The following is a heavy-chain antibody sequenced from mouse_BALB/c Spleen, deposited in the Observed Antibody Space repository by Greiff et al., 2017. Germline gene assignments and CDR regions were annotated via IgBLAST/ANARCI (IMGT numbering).Heavy chain of an antibody. V-gene: IGHV5-6-5*01. Sequence: EVKLVESGGGLVKPGGSLKLSCAASGFTFSSYAMSWVRQTPEKRLEWVASISSGGSTYYPDSVKGRFTISRDNARNILYLQMSSLRSEDTAMYYCAREGLRRDYAMDYWGQGTSVTVSS. CDR1: GFTFSSYA. D-gene: IGHD2-4*01. J-gene: IGHJ4*01. CDR3: AREGLRRDYAMDY. CDR2: ISSGGST.